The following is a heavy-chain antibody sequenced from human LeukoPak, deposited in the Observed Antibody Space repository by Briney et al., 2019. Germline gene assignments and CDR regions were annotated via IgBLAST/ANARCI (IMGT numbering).Heavy chain of an antibody. CDR3: ARFDRSTSWSKLGY. CDR2: INAGNGNT. V-gene: IGHV1-3*01. J-gene: IGHJ4*02. CDR1: GYTFTSYA. D-gene: IGHD2-2*01. Sequence: ASVKVSCKASGYTFTSYAMHWVRQAPGQRLEWMGWINAGNGNTKYSQEFQGRVTITRDTSASTAYMELSSLRSEDTAVYYCARFDRSTSWSKLGYWGQGTLVTVSS.